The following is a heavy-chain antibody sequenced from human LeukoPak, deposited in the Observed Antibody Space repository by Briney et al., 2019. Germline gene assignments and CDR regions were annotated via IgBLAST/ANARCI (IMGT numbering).Heavy chain of an antibody. D-gene: IGHD6-13*01. V-gene: IGHV3-30*18. J-gene: IGHJ4*02. Sequence: GGSLRLSCAASGFTFSSYGMHWVRQAPGKGLEWVAVISYDGSNKYCADSVKGRFTISRDNSKNTLYLQMNSLRAEDTAVYYCAKDAGSSSWSDYWGQGTLVTVSS. CDR1: GFTFSSYG. CDR2: ISYDGSNK. CDR3: AKDAGSSSWSDY.